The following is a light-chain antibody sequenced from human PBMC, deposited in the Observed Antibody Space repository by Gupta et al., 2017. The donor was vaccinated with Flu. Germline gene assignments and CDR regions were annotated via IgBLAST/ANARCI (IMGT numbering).Light chain of an antibody. CDR2: GAS. Sequence: EIVMTQSPATLSVSPGERTTLSCRASQGISNSVAWYQQRPGQAPRLLIYGASTRATGIPARFSGSGSGTDFTLTIGSLQSEDFAVYCCQQYSEWPYSFGQGTKLEIQ. V-gene: IGKV3-15*01. J-gene: IGKJ2*03. CDR3: QQYSEWPYS. CDR1: QGISNS.